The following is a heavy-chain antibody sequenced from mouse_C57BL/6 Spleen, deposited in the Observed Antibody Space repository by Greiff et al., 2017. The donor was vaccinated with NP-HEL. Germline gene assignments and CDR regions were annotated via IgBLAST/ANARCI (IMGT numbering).Heavy chain of an antibody. CDR1: GYAFSSSW. V-gene: IGHV1-82*01. CDR2: IYPGDGDT. Sequence: VQLQESGPELVKPGASVKISCKASGYAFSSSWMNWVKQRPGKGLEWIGRIYPGDGDTNYNGKFKGKATLTADKSSSTAYMQLSSLTSEDSAVYFCAQTGPFAYWGQGTLVTVSA. CDR3: AQTGPFAY. J-gene: IGHJ3*01.